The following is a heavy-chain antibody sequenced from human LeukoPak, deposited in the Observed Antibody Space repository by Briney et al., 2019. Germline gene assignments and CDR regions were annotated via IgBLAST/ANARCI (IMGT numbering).Heavy chain of an antibody. CDR3: AKDRGAYYYYYMDV. CDR1: GFTFSSYG. D-gene: IGHD3-10*01. V-gene: IGHV3-23*01. J-gene: IGHJ6*03. CDR2: ISGSGGST. Sequence: GALRLSCAASGFTFSSYGMSWVRQAPGKGLEWVSAISGSGGSTYYADSVKGRFTISRDNSKNTLYLQMNSLRAEDTAVYYCAKDRGAYYYYYMDVWGKGTTVTISS.